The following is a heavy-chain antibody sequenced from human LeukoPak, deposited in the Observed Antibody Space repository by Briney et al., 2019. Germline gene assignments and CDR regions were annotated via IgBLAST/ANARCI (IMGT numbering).Heavy chain of an antibody. Sequence: ASVKVSCKASGYTFTSYAIHWVRQAPGQRLEWMGWINAGNGNTKYSQEFQGRVTITRDTSASTAYMELSSLRSEDMAVYYCARSVIFGWGVDYWGQGTLVTVSS. CDR3: ARSVIFGWGVDY. J-gene: IGHJ4*02. CDR2: INAGNGNT. CDR1: GYTFTSYA. D-gene: IGHD3/OR15-3a*01. V-gene: IGHV1-3*03.